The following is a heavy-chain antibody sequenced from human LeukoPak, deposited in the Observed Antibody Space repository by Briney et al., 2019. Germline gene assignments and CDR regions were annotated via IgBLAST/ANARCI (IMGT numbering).Heavy chain of an antibody. V-gene: IGHV4-59*08. J-gene: IGHJ3*02. CDR3: ARRAHSDAFDI. CDR2: MYYSGST. Sequence: SETLSLTCSVSGGSISSYQWSWIRQPPGKGLEWIGYMYYSGSTNYNPSLKSRVTISVDTSKNQFSLKLSSVTAADTAVYYCARRAHSDAFDIWGQGTMVTASS. CDR1: GGSISSYQ.